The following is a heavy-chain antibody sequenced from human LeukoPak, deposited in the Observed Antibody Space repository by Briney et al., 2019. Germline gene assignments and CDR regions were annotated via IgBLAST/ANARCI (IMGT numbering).Heavy chain of an antibody. J-gene: IGHJ4*02. CDR1: GFTFSSYA. V-gene: IGHV3-23*01. CDR3: AKLGAGIAAAGGSDY. D-gene: IGHD6-13*01. CDR2: ISGSGGST. Sequence: GGSLRLSCAASGFTFSSYAMSWVRQAPGKGLEWVSAISGSGGSTYYADSVKGRFTISRDNSKNTLYLQLNSLSAEDTAVYYCAKLGAGIAAAGGSDYWGQGTLVTVSS.